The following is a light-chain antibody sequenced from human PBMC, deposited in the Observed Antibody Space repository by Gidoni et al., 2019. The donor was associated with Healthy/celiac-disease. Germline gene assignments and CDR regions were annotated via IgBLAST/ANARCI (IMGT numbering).Light chain of an antibody. J-gene: IGKJ4*01. V-gene: IGKV3-20*01. Sequence: EIVLTQSPVTLSFSPGERATLSCRASQSVSSSYLAWYQQKPGQAPRLLIYGASSRATGIPDRFSGSGSGTDFTLTISRLEPEDFAVYYCQQYGSSLLTFGGGTKVEIK. CDR2: GAS. CDR1: QSVSSSY. CDR3: QQYGSSLLT.